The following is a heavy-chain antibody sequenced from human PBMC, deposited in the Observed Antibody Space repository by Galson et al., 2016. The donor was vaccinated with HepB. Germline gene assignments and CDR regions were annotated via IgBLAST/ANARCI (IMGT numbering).Heavy chain of an antibody. D-gene: IGHD1-14*01. V-gene: IGHV1-69*13. CDR3: ARLTTEDAFDI. J-gene: IGHJ3*02. CDR2: ISPIFGTA. Sequence: SVKVSCKASGGTFSSYEISWVRQAPGQGLEWMGGISPIFGTANYTQKFQGRVTLTADESTSTAYMELSSLRSEDTAVYYCARLTTEDAFDIWGQGTRVTVSS. CDR1: GGTFSSYE.